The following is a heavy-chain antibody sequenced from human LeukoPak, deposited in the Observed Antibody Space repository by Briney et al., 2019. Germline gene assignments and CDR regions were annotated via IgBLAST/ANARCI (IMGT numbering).Heavy chain of an antibody. CDR1: GFTFSSYG. V-gene: IGHV3-33*01. Sequence: GGSLRLSCAASGFTFSSYGMHWVRQAPGKGLEWVAVIWYDGSNKYYADSVKGRFTISRDNSKNTLYLQTNSLRAEDTAVYYCARDVVVVVAAGEVNWFDPWGQGTLVTVSS. J-gene: IGHJ5*02. CDR3: ARDVVVVVAAGEVNWFDP. CDR2: IWYDGSNK. D-gene: IGHD2-15*01.